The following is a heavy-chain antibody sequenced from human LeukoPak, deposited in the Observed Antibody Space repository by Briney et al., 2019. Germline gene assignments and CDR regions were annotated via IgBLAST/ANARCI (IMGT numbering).Heavy chain of an antibody. CDR1: GFTFNSYA. CDR3: ARGRPGSQAY. J-gene: IGHJ4*02. CDR2: ISGNAITT. Sequence: GGSLRLSCAASGFTFNSYAMNWVRQAPGKGLEWVSAISGNAITTFYADSVKGRFSISRDNSRNTLYLQMNSLRAEDTAVYYCARGRPGSQAYWGQGTLVTVSS. V-gene: IGHV3-23*01.